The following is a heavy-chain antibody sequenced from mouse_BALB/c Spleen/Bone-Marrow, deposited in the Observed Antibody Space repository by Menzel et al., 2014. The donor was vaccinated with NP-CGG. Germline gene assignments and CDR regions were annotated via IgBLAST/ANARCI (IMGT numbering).Heavy chain of an antibody. CDR2: IDPANGNT. D-gene: IGHD2-14*01. Sequence: EVQLQQSGAELVKPGASVELSCTASGFNIKDTYMHWVKQRPEQGLEWIGRIDPANGNTKYDPKFQGKATITADTSSNTAYLQLSSLTSEDTAVYYCARYRLGTYFDYWGQGTTLTVFS. V-gene: IGHV14-3*02. J-gene: IGHJ2*01. CDR3: ARYRLGTYFDY. CDR1: GFNIKDTY.